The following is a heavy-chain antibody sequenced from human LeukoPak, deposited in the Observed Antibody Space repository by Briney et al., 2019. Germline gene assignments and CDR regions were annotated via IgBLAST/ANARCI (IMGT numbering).Heavy chain of an antibody. V-gene: IGHV4-61*02. J-gene: IGHJ6*03. D-gene: IGHD6-6*01. Sequence: SETLSLTCTVSGGSISSGSYYWSWIRQPAGKGLEWIGRIYTSGSTNYNPSLKSRVTISVDTSKNQFSLKLSSVTVADTAVYYCARVRSAAARPPGYYYYYYYMDVWGKGTTVTVSS. CDR1: GGSISSGSYY. CDR3: ARVRSAAARPPGYYYYYYYMDV. CDR2: IYTSGST.